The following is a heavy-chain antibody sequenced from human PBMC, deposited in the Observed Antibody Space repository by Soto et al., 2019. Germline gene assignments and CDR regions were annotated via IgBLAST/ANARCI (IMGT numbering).Heavy chain of an antibody. J-gene: IGHJ4*02. CDR2: IYYSGST. Sequence: SETLSLTCSVSGGCISSSSYYGGLIRQPPGKGLEWIGSIYYSGSTNYNPSLKSRVTISVDTSKNQFSLKLSSVTAADTAVYYCALGDYYFDYWGQGTLVTVPS. CDR3: ALGDYYFDY. V-gene: IGHV4-39*07. CDR1: GGCISSSSYY. D-gene: IGHD4-17*01.